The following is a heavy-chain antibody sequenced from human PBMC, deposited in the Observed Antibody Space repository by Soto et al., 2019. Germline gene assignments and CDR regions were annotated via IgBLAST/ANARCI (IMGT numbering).Heavy chain of an antibody. D-gene: IGHD2-15*01. CDR3: ARVAVVVVAATPTNWFDP. Sequence: SETLSLTCTVSDGSISSGDYYWSWIRQPPGKGLEWIGYIYYSGSTYYNPSLKSRVTISVDTSKNQFSLKLSSVTAADTAVYYCARVAVVVVAATPTNWFDPWGQGTLVTVSS. V-gene: IGHV4-30-4*01. CDR2: IYYSGST. CDR1: DGSISSGDYY. J-gene: IGHJ5*02.